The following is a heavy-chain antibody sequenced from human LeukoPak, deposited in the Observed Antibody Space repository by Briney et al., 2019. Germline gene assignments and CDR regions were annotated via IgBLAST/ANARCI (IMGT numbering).Heavy chain of an antibody. V-gene: IGHV3-23*01. D-gene: IGHD2-2*02. CDR3: AKGGYNYFDY. CDR1: GFTFSSYA. CDR2: ISGSGDST. Sequence: GGSLRLSCAASGFTFSSYAMTWVRQAPGKGLEWVSAISGSGDSTYYADSVKGRFTISRDNSKNTLYLQMNSPRAEDTAVYYCAKGGYNYFDYWGQGTLVTVSS. J-gene: IGHJ4*02.